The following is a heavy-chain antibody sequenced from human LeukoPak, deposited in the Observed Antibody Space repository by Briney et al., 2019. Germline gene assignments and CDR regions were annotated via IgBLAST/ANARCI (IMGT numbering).Heavy chain of an antibody. Sequence: ASVKVSCKASGYTFTSYDINWVRQATGQGLEWMGWMNPNSGNTGYAQKFQGRVTMTRNTSISTAYMELSSLRSEDTAVYYCARLFRDGDYGDFDYWGQGTLVTVSS. CDR3: ARLFRDGDYGDFDY. V-gene: IGHV1-8*01. D-gene: IGHD4-17*01. CDR1: GYTFTSYD. CDR2: MNPNSGNT. J-gene: IGHJ4*02.